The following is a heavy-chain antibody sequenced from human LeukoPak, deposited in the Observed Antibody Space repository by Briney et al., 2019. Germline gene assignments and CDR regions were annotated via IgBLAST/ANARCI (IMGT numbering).Heavy chain of an antibody. CDR3: ASPSEQVVPAAIAYYYYGMDV. V-gene: IGHV3-21*01. CDR1: GFTFSSYA. Sequence: PEGSLRLSCAASGFTFSSYAMSWVRQAPGKGLEWVSSISSSSSYIYYADSVKGRFTISRDNAKNSLYLQMNSLRAEDTAVYYCASPSEQVVPAAIAYYYYGMDVWGQGTTVTVSS. CDR2: ISSSSSYI. D-gene: IGHD2-2*02. J-gene: IGHJ6*02.